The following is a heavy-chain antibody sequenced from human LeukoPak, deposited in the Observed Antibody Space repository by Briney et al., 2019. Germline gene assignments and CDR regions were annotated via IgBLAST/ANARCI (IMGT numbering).Heavy chain of an antibody. CDR3: ASQYSSGWYRGY. D-gene: IGHD6-19*01. Sequence: SETLSLTCTVSGGSISSSSYYWGWIRQPPGKGLEWIGSIYYSGSTYHNPSLKSRVTISVDTSKNQFSLKLSSVTAADTAVYYCASQYSSGWYRGYWGQGTLVTVSS. J-gene: IGHJ4*02. CDR2: IYYSGST. CDR1: GGSISSSSYY. V-gene: IGHV4-39*01.